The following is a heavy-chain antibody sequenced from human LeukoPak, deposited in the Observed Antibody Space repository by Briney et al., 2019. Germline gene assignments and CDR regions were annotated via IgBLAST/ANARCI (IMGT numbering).Heavy chain of an antibody. V-gene: IGHV3-30-3*01. D-gene: IGHD4-17*01. J-gene: IGHJ4*02. CDR1: GFTFSSYA. Sequence: GGSLRFSCAASGFTFSSYAMHWVRQAPGKGLEWVAVISYDGSNKYYADSVKGRFTISRDNSKNTLYLQMNSLRAEDTAVYYCAREFYGDYVRYYFDYWGQGTLVTVSS. CDR3: AREFYGDYVRYYFDY. CDR2: ISYDGSNK.